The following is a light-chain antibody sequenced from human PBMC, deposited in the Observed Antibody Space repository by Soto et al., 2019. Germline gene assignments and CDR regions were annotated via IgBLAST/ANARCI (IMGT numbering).Light chain of an antibody. Sequence: SPGERATLSCRASQSVSSNLAWYQQKPGQAPRLLIYGPSTRATGIPARFSGSGSGTEFTLTISSLQSEDFAVYYCQQYNNWPETFGQGTKV. CDR2: GPS. CDR3: QQYNNWPET. V-gene: IGKV3-15*01. CDR1: QSVSSN. J-gene: IGKJ1*01.